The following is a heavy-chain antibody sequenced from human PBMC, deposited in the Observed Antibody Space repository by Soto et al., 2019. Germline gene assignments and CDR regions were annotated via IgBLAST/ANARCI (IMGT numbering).Heavy chain of an antibody. CDR2: ISGYNGDT. Sequence: QGQLVQSGGEVKKPGASVKVSCKASGYTFTRYGISWVRQAPGQGLEWMGWISGYNGDTKYAQKFQGRVTMTVDTSXSTAYMERRSLTSDDRAVYYCAKNGQPPYYYYGMDVWGQGTTVTVSS. V-gene: IGHV1-18*01. CDR1: GYTFTRYG. J-gene: IGHJ6*02. CDR3: AKNGQPPYYYYGMDV. D-gene: IGHD2-8*01.